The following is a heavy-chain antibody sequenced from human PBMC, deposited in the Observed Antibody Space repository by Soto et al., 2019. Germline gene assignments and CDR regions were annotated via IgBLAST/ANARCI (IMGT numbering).Heavy chain of an antibody. J-gene: IGHJ3*02. D-gene: IGHD3-10*01. V-gene: IGHV3-23*01. CDR1: GFTFSSYA. CDR2: ISGSGGIT. CDR3: ERDTWFGASRAFDI. Sequence: GGSLRLSCSASGFTFSSYAMHWVRQAPGKGLEWVSGISGSGGITYYADSVKGRFTISRDNSKNTLYLQMNSLRAEDTAVYYCERDTWFGASRAFDIWGQGTMVTVSS.